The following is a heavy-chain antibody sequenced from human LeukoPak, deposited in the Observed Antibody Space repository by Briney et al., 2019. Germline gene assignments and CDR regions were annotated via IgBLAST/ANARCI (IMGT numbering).Heavy chain of an antibody. D-gene: IGHD3-22*01. V-gene: IGHV3-33*01. J-gene: IGHJ4*02. CDR2: IWYDGSNK. CDR3: AGHLTYYYDSSGYYI. CDR1: GFTFSSYG. Sequence: GGSLRLSCAASGFTFSSYGMHWVREAPGKGVEWVAVIWYDGSNKYYADSVKGRFTISRDNSKNTLYLQMNSLRAEDTAVYYCAGHLTYYYDSSGYYIWGQGTLVTVSS.